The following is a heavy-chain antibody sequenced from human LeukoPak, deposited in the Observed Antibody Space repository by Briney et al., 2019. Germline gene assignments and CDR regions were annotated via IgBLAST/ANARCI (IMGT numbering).Heavy chain of an antibody. D-gene: IGHD6-19*01. CDR3: VRGLLGEAVAGTDY. CDR1: GGSFSVDS. CDR2: INHSGST. V-gene: IGHV4-34*01. Sequence: SETLCLTCAVYGGSFSVDSCSCISQSPRKRLWCVGEINHSGSTNYNPSLKSRVTISVDTSKNQFSLKLSSVTAADTAVYYCVRGLLGEAVAGTDYWGQGTLVTVSS. J-gene: IGHJ4*02.